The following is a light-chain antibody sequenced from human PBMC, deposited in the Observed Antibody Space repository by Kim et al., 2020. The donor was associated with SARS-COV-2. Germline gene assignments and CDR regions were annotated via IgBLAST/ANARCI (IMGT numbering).Light chain of an antibody. CDR1: SSDDGGYNY. CDR2: DVS. J-gene: IGLJ1*01. V-gene: IGLV2-14*04. CDR3: SSYTSSSTYV. Sequence: GQSITISCTGTSSDDGGYNYVSWYQQHPGKAPKLMIYDVSKRPSGVSNRFSGSKSGNTASLTISGLQAEDEADYYCSSYTSSSTYVFGTGTKVTVL.